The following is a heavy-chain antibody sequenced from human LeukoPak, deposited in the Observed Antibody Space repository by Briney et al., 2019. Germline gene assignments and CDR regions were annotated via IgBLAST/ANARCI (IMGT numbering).Heavy chain of an antibody. CDR3: ARLGVSTLGGVIVSSYFFDY. D-gene: IGHD3-16*02. CDR1: GYSFPKYW. CDR2: IYPGDSDA. J-gene: IGHJ4*02. V-gene: IGHV5-51*01. Sequence: GESLEISCKASGYSFPKYWIVWVRQMPGKGLEWMGFIYPGDSDARYSPSFQGQVTISADKSVSTAHLQWSSLKASDTAIYYCARLGVSTLGGVIVSSYFFDYWGQGTLVTVSS.